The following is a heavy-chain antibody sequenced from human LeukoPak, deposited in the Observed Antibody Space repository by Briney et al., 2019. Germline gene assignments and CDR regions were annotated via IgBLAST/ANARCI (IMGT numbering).Heavy chain of an antibody. CDR2: IKSKTDGGTT. D-gene: IGHD2-15*01. CDR3: TTTDIVVVVAARGP. Sequence: GGSLRLSCAASGFTFSNAWMSWVRQAPGKGLEWVGRIKSKTDGGTTDYAAPVKGRFTISRDDSKNALYLQMNSLKTEDTAVYYCTTTDIVVVVAARGPWGQGTLVTVSS. J-gene: IGHJ5*02. CDR1: GFTFSNAW. V-gene: IGHV3-15*01.